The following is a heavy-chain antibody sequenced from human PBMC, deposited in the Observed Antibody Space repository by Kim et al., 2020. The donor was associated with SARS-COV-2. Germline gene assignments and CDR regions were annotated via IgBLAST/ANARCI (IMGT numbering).Heavy chain of an antibody. Sequence: ASVKVSCKASGYTFTSYAMHWVRQAPGQRLEWMGWINAGNGNTKYSQKFQGRVTITRDTSASTAYMELSSLRSEDTAVYYCARGPMVRGRFSLYYGMDVWGQGTTVTVSS. CDR2: INAGNGNT. CDR1: GYTFTSYA. CDR3: ARGPMVRGRFSLYYGMDV. J-gene: IGHJ6*02. D-gene: IGHD3-10*01. V-gene: IGHV1-3*01.